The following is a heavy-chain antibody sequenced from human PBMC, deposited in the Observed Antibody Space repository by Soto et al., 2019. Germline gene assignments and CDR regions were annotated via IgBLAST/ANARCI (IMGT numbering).Heavy chain of an antibody. J-gene: IGHJ3*02. CDR2: VWYDGSNK. CDR1: GFTFSIYA. Sequence: GGSLRLSGAASGFTFSIYAMHWVRQSPGKGLEWVAVVWYDGSNKYYADSVKGRFTISRDNSKNTVYLQMNSLSAEDTAVYYCARDWYRSGWYNAFDIWGQGTMVTVSS. V-gene: IGHV3-33*01. CDR3: ARDWYRSGWYNAFDI. D-gene: IGHD6-19*01.